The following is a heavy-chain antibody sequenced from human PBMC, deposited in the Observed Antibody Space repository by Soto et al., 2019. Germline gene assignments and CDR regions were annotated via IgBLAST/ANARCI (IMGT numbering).Heavy chain of an antibody. Sequence: QVQLVQSGAEVKKPGSSVKVSCKASGGTFSSYAISWVRQAPGQGLEWMGGIIPIFGTANYAQKFQGRVTITADESTSTAYMELSSLRSEDTAVYYRAREGKPAAGVYYYYGMDVWGQGTTVTVSS. CDR1: GGTFSSYA. V-gene: IGHV1-69*01. D-gene: IGHD6-13*01. CDR3: AREGKPAAGVYYYYGMDV. CDR2: IIPIFGTA. J-gene: IGHJ6*02.